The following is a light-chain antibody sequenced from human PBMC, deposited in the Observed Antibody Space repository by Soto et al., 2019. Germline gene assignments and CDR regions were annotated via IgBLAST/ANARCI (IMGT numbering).Light chain of an antibody. V-gene: IGKV3-15*01. J-gene: IGKJ1*01. CDR2: GAS. Sequence: EIVMTQSPATLSVSPGERATFSCRASQSVSSNLAWYQQKPGQAPRLHIYGASTRATGIPARFSGSGSGTEFTLTISSLQSEDFAVYYCQQYNNWPPVTFGQGTKVDIK. CDR1: QSVSSN. CDR3: QQYNNWPPVT.